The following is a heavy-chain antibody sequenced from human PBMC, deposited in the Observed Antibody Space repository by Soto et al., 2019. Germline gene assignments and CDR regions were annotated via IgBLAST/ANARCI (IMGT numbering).Heavy chain of an antibody. V-gene: IGHV1-2*04. CDR2: INPNSGGT. CDR3: ARGVSGWNPYYFDY. D-gene: IGHD1-1*01. CDR1: GYTFTGYY. J-gene: IGHJ4*02. Sequence: ASVKVSCKASGYTFTGYYMHWVRQAPGQGLEWMGWINPNSGGTNYAQKFQGWVTMTRDTSISTAYMELSRLRSDDTAVYYCARGVSGWNPYYFDYWGQGTLVTVSS.